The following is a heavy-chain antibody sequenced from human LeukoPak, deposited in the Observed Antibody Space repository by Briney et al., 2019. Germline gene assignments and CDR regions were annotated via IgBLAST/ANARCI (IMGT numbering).Heavy chain of an antibody. CDR2: IYPVDSDT. Sequence: GESLKISFKGSGYIFANYWIALVRQMPGKGLEWKGIIYPVDSDTKYSPSFQGQVTISADKSIAPAYLQWGRLKASDTAMYYCARPVEMATSPFDYWGQGTMVTVSS. J-gene: IGHJ4*02. CDR1: GYIFANYW. D-gene: IGHD5-24*01. CDR3: ARPVEMATSPFDY. V-gene: IGHV5-51*01.